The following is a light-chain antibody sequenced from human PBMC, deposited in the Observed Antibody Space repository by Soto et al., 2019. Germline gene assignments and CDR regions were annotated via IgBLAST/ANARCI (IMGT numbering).Light chain of an antibody. J-gene: IGKJ5*01. Sequence: EIVLTQSPGTLSLSPWERATLSCRASQSVSNNYLAWYRQKPGQAPRLLIYGASNRATGIPDRFSGSGSGTEFTLTISSLQSEDFAVYFCQRYGSSPLITFGQGTRLEIK. CDR2: GAS. CDR1: QSVSNNY. CDR3: QRYGSSPLIT. V-gene: IGKV3-20*01.